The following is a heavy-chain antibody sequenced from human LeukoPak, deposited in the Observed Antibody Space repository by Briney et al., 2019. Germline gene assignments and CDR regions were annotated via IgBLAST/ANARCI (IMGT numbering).Heavy chain of an antibody. D-gene: IGHD6-13*01. CDR2: IYVGDSDT. CDR3: ARPRIAAAGYAFDI. J-gene: IGHJ3*02. Sequence: GESLKISCKDSGYSFTNYWIGWVRQMPGKNLEWMGIIYVGDSDTRYSPSFQGQVTISVDKSINTAYLQRSGLKASDTAMYYCARPRIAAAGYAFDIWGQGTMVTVSS. V-gene: IGHV5-51*01. CDR1: GYSFTNYW.